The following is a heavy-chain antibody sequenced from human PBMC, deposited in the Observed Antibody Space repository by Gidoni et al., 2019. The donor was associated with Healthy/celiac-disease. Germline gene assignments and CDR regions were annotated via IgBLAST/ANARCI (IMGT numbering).Heavy chain of an antibody. J-gene: IGHJ5*02. D-gene: IGHD3-16*01. CDR2: ISSSGSTI. CDR3: ARELSGDYVWGVFDP. V-gene: IGHV3-11*01. Sequence: QVQLVESGGGLVKPGGSLRLSCAASGFTFSDYYISWLRQAPGKGLEWVSYISSSGSTIYYADSVKCRFTISRDSAKNSLYLQMNSLRAEDTAVYYCARELSGDYVWGVFDPWGQGTLVTVSS. CDR1: GFTFSDYY.